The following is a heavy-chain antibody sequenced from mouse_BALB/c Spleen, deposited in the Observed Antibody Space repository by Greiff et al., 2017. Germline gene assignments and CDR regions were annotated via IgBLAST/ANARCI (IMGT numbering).Heavy chain of an antibody. Sequence: VQLQQSGAELVKPGASVKLSCTASGFNIKDTYMHWVKQRPEQGLEWIGRIDPANGNTKYDPKFQGKATITADTSSNTAYLQLSSLTSEDTAVYYCARTYYGNYVAMDYWGQGTSVTVSS. CDR3: ARTYYGNYVAMDY. D-gene: IGHD2-10*01. J-gene: IGHJ4*01. V-gene: IGHV14-3*02. CDR2: IDPANGNT. CDR1: GFNIKDTY.